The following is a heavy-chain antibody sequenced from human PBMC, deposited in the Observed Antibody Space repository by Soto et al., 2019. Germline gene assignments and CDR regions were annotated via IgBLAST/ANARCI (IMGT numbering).Heavy chain of an antibody. CDR2: IYPGDSDT. J-gene: IGHJ6*02. CDR1: GYSFTSYW. CDR3: ARLIAAATQGGYYYYGMDV. D-gene: IGHD6-13*01. Sequence: PGESLKISCKGSGYSFTSYWIGWVRQMPGKGLEWMGIIYPGDSDTRYSPSFQGQATISADKSISTAYLQWSSLKASDTAMYYCARLIAAATQGGYYYYGMDVWGQGTTVTVSS. V-gene: IGHV5-51*01.